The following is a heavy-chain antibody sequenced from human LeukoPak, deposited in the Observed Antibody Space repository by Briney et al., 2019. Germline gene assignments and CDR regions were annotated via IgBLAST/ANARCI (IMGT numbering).Heavy chain of an antibody. CDR3: AKDGTRGIRFGKIAHYFDY. D-gene: IGHD3-10*01. CDR1: GFTFSSYW. V-gene: IGHV3-7*01. Sequence: TGGSLRLSCAASGFTFSSYWMSWVRQAPGKGLDWVANIKQDGSEKYYWDSVKGRFTISRDSSKNTLYLQMNSLRVEDTAVYYCAKDGTRGIRFGKIAHYFDYWGQGSLVTVSS. J-gene: IGHJ4*02. CDR2: IKQDGSEK.